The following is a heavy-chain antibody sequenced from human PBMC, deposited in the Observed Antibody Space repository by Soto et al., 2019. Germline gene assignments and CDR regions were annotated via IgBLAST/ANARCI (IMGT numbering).Heavy chain of an antibody. CDR3: ARGGLHSSSWYGNFTY. V-gene: IGHV1-69*01. CDR2: IIPIFGTA. CDR1: GGTFSSYA. J-gene: IGHJ4*02. Sequence: QVQLVQSGAEVQKPGSSVKVSCKASGGTFSSYAISWVRQAPGQGLEWMGGIIPIFGTANYAQKFQSRVTITADESTSTAYMELSSLRSEDTAVYYCARGGLHSSSWYGNFTYRGQGTLVTVSS. D-gene: IGHD6-13*01.